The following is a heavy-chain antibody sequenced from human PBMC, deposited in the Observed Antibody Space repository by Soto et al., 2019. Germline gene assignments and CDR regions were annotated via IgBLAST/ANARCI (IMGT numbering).Heavy chain of an antibody. CDR1: GFSISSGYF. CDR3: ARDSSGYYWFDP. J-gene: IGHJ5*02. Sequence: SETLSLTCAVSGFSISSGYFWGWIRQPPGKGPEWLGSIYHSGTTYYNPSVKGRVTISVDTSKNQFSLKMSSVTAAATAVYYCARDSSGYYWFDPWGQGTLVTVS. CDR2: IYHSGTT. V-gene: IGHV4-38-2*02. D-gene: IGHD3-22*01.